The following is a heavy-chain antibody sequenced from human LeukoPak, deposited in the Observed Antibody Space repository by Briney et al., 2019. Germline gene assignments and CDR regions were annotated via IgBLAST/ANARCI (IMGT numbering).Heavy chain of an antibody. CDR1: GFTFSSYW. D-gene: IGHD3-9*01. Sequence: GGSLRLSCAASGFTFSSYWMSWVRQAPGKGLEWVAVISYDGSNKYYADSVKGRFTISRDNSKNTLYLQMNSLRAEDTAVYYCAKDKGQNDIPWGYYIDVWGKGTTVTVSS. J-gene: IGHJ6*03. CDR2: ISYDGSNK. V-gene: IGHV3-30*18. CDR3: AKDKGQNDIPWGYYIDV.